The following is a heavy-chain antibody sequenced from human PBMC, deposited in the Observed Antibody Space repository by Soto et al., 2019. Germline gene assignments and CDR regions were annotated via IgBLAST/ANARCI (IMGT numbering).Heavy chain of an antibody. J-gene: IGHJ6*02. V-gene: IGHV3-23*01. D-gene: IGHD2-15*01. CDR3: AKDLLRLAATLFETNQRVFYYYYGMDV. CDR1: GFTFSSYA. Sequence: GGSLRLSCAASGFTFSSYAMSWVRQAPGKGLEWVSAISGSGGSTYYADSVKGRFTISRDNSKNTLYLQMNSLRAEDTAVYYCAKDLLRLAATLFETNQRVFYYYYGMDVWGQGTTVTVSS. CDR2: ISGSGGST.